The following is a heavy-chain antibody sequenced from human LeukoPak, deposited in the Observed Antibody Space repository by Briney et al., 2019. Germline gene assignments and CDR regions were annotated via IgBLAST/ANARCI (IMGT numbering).Heavy chain of an antibody. D-gene: IGHD5-12*01. CDR1: GYTFTSYD. J-gene: IGHJ4*02. Sequence: ASVKVSCKASGYTFTSYDINWVRQATGQGLEWMGWMNPNSGDTGYAQKLQGRVTMTRNTSISTAYMELSSLRSEDTAVYYCARAGPATTPPDYWGQGTLVTVSS. CDR2: MNPNSGDT. CDR3: ARAGPATTPPDY. V-gene: IGHV1-8*01.